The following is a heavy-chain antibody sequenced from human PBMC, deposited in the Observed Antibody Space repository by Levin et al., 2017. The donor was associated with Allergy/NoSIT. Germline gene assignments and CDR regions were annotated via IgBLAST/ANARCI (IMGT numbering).Heavy chain of an antibody. D-gene: IGHD4-17*01. J-gene: IGHJ3*02. CDR3: ASDYGDYGDAFDI. CDR1: GYTFTSYY. Sequence: ASVKVSCKASGYTFTSYYMHWVRQAPGQGLEWMGIINPSGGSTSYAQKFQGRVTMTRDTSTSTVYMELSSLRSEDTAVYYCASDYGDYGDAFDIWGQGTMVTVSS. V-gene: IGHV1-46*03. CDR2: INPSGGST.